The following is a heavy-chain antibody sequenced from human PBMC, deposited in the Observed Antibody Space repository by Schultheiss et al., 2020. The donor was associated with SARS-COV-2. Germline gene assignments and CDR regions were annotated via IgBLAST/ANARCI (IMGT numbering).Heavy chain of an antibody. D-gene: IGHD3-3*01. V-gene: IGHV4-34*01. CDR2: INHSGST. J-gene: IGHJ5*02. Sequence: SETLSLTCAVYGGSFSGNDWSWVRQPPGKGLDWFGEINHSGSTNYNPSLKSRVTISVDTSRNQFSLKLSSVTAADTAVYYCARSPITIIGVVPRLEYNWFDPWGQGTLVTVSS. CDR1: GGSFSGND. CDR3: ARSPITIIGVVPRLEYNWFDP.